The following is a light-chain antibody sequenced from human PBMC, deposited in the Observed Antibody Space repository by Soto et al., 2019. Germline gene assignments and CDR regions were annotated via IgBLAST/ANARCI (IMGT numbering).Light chain of an antibody. CDR2: AAS. CDR1: QSITNY. J-gene: IGKJ5*01. CDR3: QQSYSNPIT. Sequence: DIQMTQSPSSLSASVVDRVTITCRASQSITNYLNWYQQKPGKAPKLLIYAASSLQSGVPSRFSGSGSGTDFTLTISSLQPEDFATYYCQQSYSNPITFGQGTRREIK. V-gene: IGKV1-39*01.